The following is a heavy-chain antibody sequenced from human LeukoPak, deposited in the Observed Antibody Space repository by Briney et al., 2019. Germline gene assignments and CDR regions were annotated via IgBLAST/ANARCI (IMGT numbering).Heavy chain of an antibody. CDR3: ARVNLGEYYFDY. V-gene: IGHV4-59*01. J-gene: IGHJ4*02. CDR1: GGSISSYY. CDR2: IYYSGSGST. Sequence: SETLSLTCTVCGGSISSYYWSWIRQPPRKGLEWIGYIYYSGSGSTNYSPSLKSRVTISVDTSKNQFSLKLSSVTAADTALYYCARVNLGEYYFDYWGQGTLVTVSS.